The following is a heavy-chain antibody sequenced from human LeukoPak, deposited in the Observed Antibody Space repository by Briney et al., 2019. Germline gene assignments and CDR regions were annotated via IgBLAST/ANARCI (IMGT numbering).Heavy chain of an antibody. V-gene: IGHV3-7*01. CDR2: IKGDGGEK. D-gene: IGHD6-6*01. J-gene: IGHJ4*02. CDR3: ARIGYSSSSFDY. Sequence: GGSLRLSCAASGFTFSNAWMSWVHQAPGKGLEWVANIKGDGGEKDFVDSLKGRFTISRDNAKKSVYLQMNSLRVEDTAVYYCARIGYSSSSFDYWGQGTLVTVSS. CDR1: GFTFSNAW.